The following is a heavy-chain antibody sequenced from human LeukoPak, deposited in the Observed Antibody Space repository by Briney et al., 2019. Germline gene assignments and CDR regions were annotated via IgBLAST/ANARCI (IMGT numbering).Heavy chain of an antibody. Sequence: GASVKVSCKASGGTFSSYTMSWVRQAPGQGLEWMGRIIPILGIANYAQKFQGRVTITADKSTSTAYMELSSLRSEDTAVYYCARCRSSTSCYFLDYWGQGTLVTVSS. V-gene: IGHV1-69*02. CDR2: IIPILGIA. J-gene: IGHJ4*02. D-gene: IGHD2-2*01. CDR3: ARCRSSTSCYFLDY. CDR1: GGTFSSYT.